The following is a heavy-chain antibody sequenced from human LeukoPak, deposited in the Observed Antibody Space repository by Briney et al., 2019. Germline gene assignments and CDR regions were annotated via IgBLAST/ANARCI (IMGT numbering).Heavy chain of an antibody. J-gene: IGHJ3*02. D-gene: IGHD3-22*01. V-gene: IGHV3-23*01. CDR1: GFTFSSYA. Sequence: GSLRLSCAASGFTFSSYAMSWVRQAPGKGLEWVSAISGSGGSTYYADSAKGRFTISRDNSKNTLYLQMNSLRAEDTAVYYCAKARSAYDSSGHDAFDIWGQGTMVTVSS. CDR2: ISGSGGST. CDR3: AKARSAYDSSGHDAFDI.